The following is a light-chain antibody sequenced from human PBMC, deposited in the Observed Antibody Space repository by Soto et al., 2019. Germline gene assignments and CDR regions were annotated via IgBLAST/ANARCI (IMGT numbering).Light chain of an antibody. V-gene: IGLV5-45*01. CDR3: MIWHSSAWV. CDR2: YKSDSDK. J-gene: IGLJ3*02. Sequence: QPVLTQPASLSASPGASASLTCTLRSDINVGAYRIYWYQQKPGSPPQYLLRYKSDSDKEQGSGVPRRFSGSKDASANAGILLISGLQSEDEADYYCMIWHSSAWVFGGGTKLTVL. CDR1: SDINVGAYR.